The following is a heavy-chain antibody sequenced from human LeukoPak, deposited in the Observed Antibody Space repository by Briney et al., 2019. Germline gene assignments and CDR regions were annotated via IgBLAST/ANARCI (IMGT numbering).Heavy chain of an antibody. Sequence: GGSLRLSCAASGFTFSSYGMHWVRQAPGKGLEWVAVISYDGSNKYYADSVKGRFTISRDNSKNTLYLQMNSLRAEDTAVYYCAELGLEVVGYDYWGQGTLVTVSS. J-gene: IGHJ4*02. CDR3: AELGLEVVGYDY. CDR2: ISYDGSNK. V-gene: IGHV3-30*03. CDR1: GFTFSSYG. D-gene: IGHD1-26*01.